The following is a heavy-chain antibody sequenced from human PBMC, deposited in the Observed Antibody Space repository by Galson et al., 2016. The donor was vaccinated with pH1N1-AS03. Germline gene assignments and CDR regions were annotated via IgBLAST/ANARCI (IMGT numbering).Heavy chain of an antibody. CDR1: GYSISSGFH. V-gene: IGHV4-38-2*01. D-gene: IGHD1-26*01. J-gene: IGHJ4*02. CDR3: ARFSGSYQFDY. Sequence: LSLTCAVSGYSISSGFHWAWVRQPPSKELEWIGTISHSGNTYYNPSLKSRVTMSVDTSKNQFSLKLSSVTAADAAVYYCARFSGSYQFDYWGQGTLVTVSS. CDR2: ISHSGNT.